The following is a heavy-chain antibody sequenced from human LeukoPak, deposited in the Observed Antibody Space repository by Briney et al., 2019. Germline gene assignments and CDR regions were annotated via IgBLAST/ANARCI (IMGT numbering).Heavy chain of an antibody. CDR2: INHSGRT. CDR3: ARAGVVAYHLYYFHMDV. J-gene: IGHJ6*03. V-gene: IGHV4-34*01. CDR1: GGSFSGYY. D-gene: IGHD2-2*01. Sequence: SETLSLTCAVSGGSFSGYYLSWIRQPPGKGLEWIGEINHSGRTNDNTSLKSRVTMSIDTSKNQFSLNLTSVTAAETAVYYCARAGVVAYHLYYFHMDVWGKGTTVTVSS.